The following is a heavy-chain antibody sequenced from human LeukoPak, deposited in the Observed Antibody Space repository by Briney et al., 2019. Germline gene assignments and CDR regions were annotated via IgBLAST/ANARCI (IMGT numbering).Heavy chain of an antibody. CDR3: AKALEDCSGGGCFSGYMDV. Sequence: PGGSLRLSCTASGFTFSSYAMHWVRQAPGTGLEWVAIMRADGSKTYSTDSVKGRFTISRDNSKSTVYLQMNSLGAEDTAVYYCAKALEDCSGGGCFSGYMDVWGKGTTVIVSS. V-gene: IGHV3-30*02. J-gene: IGHJ6*03. D-gene: IGHD2-15*01. CDR2: MRADGSKT. CDR1: GFTFSSYA.